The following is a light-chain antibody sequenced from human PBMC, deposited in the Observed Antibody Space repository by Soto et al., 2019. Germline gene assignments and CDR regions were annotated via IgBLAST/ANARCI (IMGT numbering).Light chain of an antibody. CDR1: QSINSY. J-gene: IGKJ3*01. CDR2: AAS. CDR3: QQSYSTPLT. Sequence: DIQMTQSPSSLSAFVGDRVTITCRASQSINSYLNWYQQKPGKAPKLLIYAASSLQSGVPSRFSGSGSGTDFTLTISSLQPEDFATYYCQQSYSTPLTFGPGTKVDIK. V-gene: IGKV1-39*01.